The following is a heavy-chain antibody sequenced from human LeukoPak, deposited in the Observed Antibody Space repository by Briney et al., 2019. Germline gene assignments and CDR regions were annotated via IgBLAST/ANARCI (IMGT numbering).Heavy chain of an antibody. Sequence: GGSLRLSCAASGFTFSSYGMHWVRQAPGKGLEGVAVISYDGSNKYYADSVKGRFTISRDNSKNTLYLQMNSLRAEDTAVYYCAKDRMVRGVTEPDYWGQGTLVTVSS. CDR2: ISYDGSNK. V-gene: IGHV3-30*18. CDR1: GFTFSSYG. J-gene: IGHJ4*02. CDR3: AKDRMVRGVTEPDY. D-gene: IGHD3-10*01.